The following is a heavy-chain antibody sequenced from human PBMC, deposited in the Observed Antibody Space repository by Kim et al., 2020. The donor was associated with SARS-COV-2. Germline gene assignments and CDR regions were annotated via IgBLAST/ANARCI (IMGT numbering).Heavy chain of an antibody. Sequence: SETLSLTCTVSGGSISSSSYYWGWIRQPPGKELEWIGSIYYSGSTYYDPSLKSRVTISVDTSKNQFSLKLSSVTAADTAVYYCAREINYGDYTYFDYWGQGTLVTVSS. CDR3: AREINYGDYTYFDY. CDR2: IYYSGST. CDR1: GGSISSSSYY. J-gene: IGHJ4*02. V-gene: IGHV4-39*07. D-gene: IGHD4-17*01.